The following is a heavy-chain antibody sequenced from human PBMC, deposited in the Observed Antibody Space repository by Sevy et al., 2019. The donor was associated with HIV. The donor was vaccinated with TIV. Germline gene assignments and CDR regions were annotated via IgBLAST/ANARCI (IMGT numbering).Heavy chain of an antibody. CDR2: ISGSGGST. CDR1: GFTFSSYA. V-gene: IGHV3-23*01. CDR3: AKGDIVVVPAAIVDY. Sequence: GESLKISCAASGFTFSSYAMSWVRQAPGKGLEWVSAISGSGGSTYYADSVKGRFTISRDNSKNTLYLQMKSLRAEDTAVYYCAKGDIVVVPAAIVDYWGQGTLVTVSS. J-gene: IGHJ4*02. D-gene: IGHD2-2*01.